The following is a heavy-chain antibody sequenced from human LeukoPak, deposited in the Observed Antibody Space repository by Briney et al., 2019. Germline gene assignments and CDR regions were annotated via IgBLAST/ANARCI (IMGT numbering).Heavy chain of an antibody. CDR2: INTDGSST. J-gene: IGHJ4*02. CDR1: GFTFNSYW. Sequence: GGSLRLSCAASGFTFNSYWMHWVRQAPGKGLLWVSRINTDGSSTRYADSVKGRLTISRDNAKNMLYLQMNGLGAEDTAVYYCVVWGEDSSGHRFDHWGQGTLVTVSS. D-gene: IGHD3-22*01. CDR3: VVWGEDSSGHRFDH. V-gene: IGHV3-74*01.